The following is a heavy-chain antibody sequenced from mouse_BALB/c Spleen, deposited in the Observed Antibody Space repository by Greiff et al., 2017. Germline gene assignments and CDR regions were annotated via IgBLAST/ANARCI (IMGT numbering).Heavy chain of an antibody. CDR3: VRQDYDYDGSYWYFDV. J-gene: IGHJ1*01. CDR1: GFTFNTYA. V-gene: IGHV10-1*02. D-gene: IGHD2-4*01. CDR2: IRSKSNNYAT. Sequence: EVQVVESGGGLVQPKGSLKLSCAASGFTFNTYAMNWVRQAPGKGLEWVARIRSKSNNYATYYADSVKDRFTISRDDSQSMLYLQMNNLKTEDTAMYYCVRQDYDYDGSYWYFDVWGAGTTVTVSS.